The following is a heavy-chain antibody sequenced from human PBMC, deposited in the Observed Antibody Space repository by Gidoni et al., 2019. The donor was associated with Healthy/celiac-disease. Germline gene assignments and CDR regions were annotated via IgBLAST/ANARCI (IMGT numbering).Heavy chain of an antibody. CDR2: IIPIFGTA. Sequence: QVQLVQSGAEVKKPGSSVKVSCKASGGPFSSYPISWVRQSPGQGLEWMGGIIPIFGTANYAQKFQGRVTITADKSTSTAYMELSSLRSEDTAVYYCASSYYYDSSGYFGRFDYWGQGTLVTVSS. D-gene: IGHD3-22*01. V-gene: IGHV1-69*06. CDR1: GGPFSSYP. J-gene: IGHJ4*02. CDR3: ASSYYYDSSGYFGRFDY.